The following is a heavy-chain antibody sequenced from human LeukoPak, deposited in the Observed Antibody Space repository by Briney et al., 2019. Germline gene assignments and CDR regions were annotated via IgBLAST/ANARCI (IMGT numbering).Heavy chain of an antibody. V-gene: IGHV3-7*01. J-gene: IGHJ4*02. CDR2: INQDGTEK. D-gene: IGHD2-21*01. CDR3: ARDPIIDN. CDR1: GFTFNTFW. Sequence: GGSLRLSCAASGFTFNTFWMSWVRQAPGKGLEWVANINQDGTEKYCVDSVKGRFTLSRDNAKSSLFLQMNSLRAEDTAIYYCARDPIIDNWGQGTLVTVSS.